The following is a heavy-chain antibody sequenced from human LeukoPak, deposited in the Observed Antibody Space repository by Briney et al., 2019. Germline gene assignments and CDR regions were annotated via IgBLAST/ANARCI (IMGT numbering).Heavy chain of an antibody. CDR3: AKGVVEQWLVHWFDP. CDR1: TFTKAW. J-gene: IGHJ5*02. CDR2: VSGSGNST. D-gene: IGHD6-19*01. Sequence: PGGSLRLSCVVSTFTKAWMNWVRQAPGKGLEWVSAVSGSGNSTYYADSVKGRFTISRDNSKKTLYLQMNSLRAEDTAVYYCAKGVVEQWLVHWFDPWGQGILVTVSS. V-gene: IGHV3-23*01.